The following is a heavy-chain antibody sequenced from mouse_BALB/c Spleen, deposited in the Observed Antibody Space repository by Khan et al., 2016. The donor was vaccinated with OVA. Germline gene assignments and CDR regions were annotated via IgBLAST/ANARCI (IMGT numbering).Heavy chain of an antibody. V-gene: IGHV4-1*02. D-gene: IGHD2-2*01. CDR1: GFAFSRYW. CDR3: ARGLRQYYYAMDY. CDR2: INPDSSTI. Sequence: EVKLLESGGGLVQPGGSLKLSCAASGFAFSRYWMSWVRQAPGKGLEWIGDINPDSSTINYTPSLKDKFIISRDNAKNTLYLQMSKVRSEDTALYYCARGLRQYYYAMDYWGQGTSVTVSS. J-gene: IGHJ4*01.